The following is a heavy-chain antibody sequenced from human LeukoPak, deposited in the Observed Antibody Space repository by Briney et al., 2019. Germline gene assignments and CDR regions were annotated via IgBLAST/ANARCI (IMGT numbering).Heavy chain of an antibody. CDR3: AGYYYDSTTYRDY. CDR2: IKEDGSEK. V-gene: IGHV3-7*01. CDR1: GFTFSNYN. Sequence: GGSLRLSCAASGFTFSNYNMNWVRQAPGKGLEWVANIKEDGSEKYYADSVKGRFTISRDNAKNSLYLQMNSLRAEDTAVYYCAGYYYDSTTYRDYWGQGTLVTVSS. J-gene: IGHJ4*02. D-gene: IGHD3-22*01.